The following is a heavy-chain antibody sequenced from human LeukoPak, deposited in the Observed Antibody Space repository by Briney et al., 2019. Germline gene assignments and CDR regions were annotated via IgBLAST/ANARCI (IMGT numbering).Heavy chain of an antibody. D-gene: IGHD1-26*01. Sequence: VDSVKGRFTISRDNAKNSLYLQMNSLRAEDTAVYYCARVGRHEGFDPWGQGTLVTVSS. J-gene: IGHJ5*02. V-gene: IGHV3-7*01. CDR3: ARVGRHEGFDP.